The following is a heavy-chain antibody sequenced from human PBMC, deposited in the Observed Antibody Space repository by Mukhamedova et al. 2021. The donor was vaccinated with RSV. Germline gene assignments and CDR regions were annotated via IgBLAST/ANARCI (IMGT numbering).Heavy chain of an antibody. Sequence: KSGDMGSADSVRGRFTISRDNAKTSLYLQMNSLRPEDTALYYCVKDSAAGNWYFDLWGRGTLVSVSS. D-gene: IGHD6-19*01. J-gene: IGHJ2*01. V-gene: IGHV3-9*01. CDR3: VKDSAAGNWYFDL. CDR2: KSGDM.